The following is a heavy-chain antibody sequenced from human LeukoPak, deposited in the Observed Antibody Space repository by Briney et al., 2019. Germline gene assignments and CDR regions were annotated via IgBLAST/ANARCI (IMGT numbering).Heavy chain of an antibody. D-gene: IGHD3-22*01. CDR3: AKGAFYYDSSGSIDDAFDI. J-gene: IGHJ3*02. V-gene: IGHV3-30*18. Sequence: GRSLRLSCAASGFTFSSHGMHWVRQAPGKGLEWVAVISYDGSNKYYADSVKGRFTISRDNSKNTLYLQMNSLRAEDTAVYYCAKGAFYYDSSGSIDDAFDIWGQGTMVTVSS. CDR1: GFTFSSHG. CDR2: ISYDGSNK.